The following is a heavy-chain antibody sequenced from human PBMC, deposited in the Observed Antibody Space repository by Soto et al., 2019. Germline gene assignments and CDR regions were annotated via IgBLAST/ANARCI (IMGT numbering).Heavy chain of an antibody. CDR2: IYYSGST. J-gene: IGHJ6*03. CDR1: GGSISSGGYY. V-gene: IGHV4-31*03. Sequence: SETLSLTCTVSGGSISSGGYYWSWIRQHPGKGLEWIGYIYYSGSTYYNPSLKSRVTISVDTSKNQFSLKLSSVTAADTAVYYCARAIPDDYYYYYMDVWGKGTTVTVSS. CDR3: ARAIPDDYYYYYMDV.